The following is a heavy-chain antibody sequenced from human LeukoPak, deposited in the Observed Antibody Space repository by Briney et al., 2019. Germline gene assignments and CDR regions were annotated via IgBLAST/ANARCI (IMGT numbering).Heavy chain of an antibody. D-gene: IGHD1-26*01. CDR1: GFTFSSYA. CDR3: AKDGWGSYNFDY. J-gene: IGHJ4*02. CDR2: ISGSGGST. V-gene: IGHV3-23*01. Sequence: GGSLRLSCAASGFTFSSYAMSWVRQAPGKGLEWVSAISGSGGSTYYADSVKGRFTSSRDNSKNTLYLQMNSLRAEDTAVYYCAKDGWGSYNFDYWGQGTLVTVSS.